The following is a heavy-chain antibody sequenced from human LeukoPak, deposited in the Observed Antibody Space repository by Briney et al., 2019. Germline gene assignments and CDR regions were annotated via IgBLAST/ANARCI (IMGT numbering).Heavy chain of an antibody. Sequence: SETLPLTCTVSGGSVSSGTYYWSWIRQPPGKGLEWIGYIYYTGSTNYNPSLKSRLTISVDTSKNQFSLKLSSVTAADTAVYYCARRGGSGGSFDYWGQGTLVTVSS. J-gene: IGHJ4*02. CDR3: ARRGGSGGSFDY. CDR2: IYYTGST. CDR1: GGSVSSGTYY. D-gene: IGHD3-10*01. V-gene: IGHV4-61*01.